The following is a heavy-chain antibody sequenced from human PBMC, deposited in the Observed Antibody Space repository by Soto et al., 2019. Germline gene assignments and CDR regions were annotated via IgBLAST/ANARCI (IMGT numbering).Heavy chain of an antibody. J-gene: IGHJ5*02. Sequence: PSETLSLTCTVSNGSISNFYWNWIRQSAGKGLEWIGRSHGSGSATYNPSLRSRVTMSVDTSKNQFSLKVNSVTGADTAVYYCARSSHKESCFDPWGQRTLVTVSS. CDR2: SHGSGSA. CDR1: NGSISNFY. D-gene: IGHD6-13*01. V-gene: IGHV4-4*07. CDR3: ARSSHKESCFDP.